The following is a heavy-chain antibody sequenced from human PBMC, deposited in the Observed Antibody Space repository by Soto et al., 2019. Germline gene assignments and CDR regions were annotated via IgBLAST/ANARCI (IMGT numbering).Heavy chain of an antibody. V-gene: IGHV4-61*01. CDR3: AREPTYYYGSGSYIDY. D-gene: IGHD3-10*01. J-gene: IGHJ4*02. CDR2: IYYSGST. Sequence: SETLSLTCTVSGGSVSSGSYYWSWIRQPPGKGLEWIGYIYYSGSTNYNPSLKSRVTISVDTSKNQFSLKLSSVTAADTAVYYCAREPTYYYGSGSYIDYWGQGTLVTVSS. CDR1: GGSVSSGSYY.